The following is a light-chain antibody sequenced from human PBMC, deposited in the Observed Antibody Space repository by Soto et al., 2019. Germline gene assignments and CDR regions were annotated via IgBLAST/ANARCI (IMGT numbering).Light chain of an antibody. J-gene: IGLJ1*01. CDR1: SSDVGGYNY. Sequence: QSALTQPASLSGSPGQSITISCTGTSSDVGGYNYLSWYQQHPGKAPKLIIYDVNNRPSGVSNRFSGSKSGNTASLTISGLQAEDEADYYCSSYTSSSTLEVFGTGTKLTVL. V-gene: IGLV2-14*01. CDR3: SSYTSSSTLEV. CDR2: DVN.